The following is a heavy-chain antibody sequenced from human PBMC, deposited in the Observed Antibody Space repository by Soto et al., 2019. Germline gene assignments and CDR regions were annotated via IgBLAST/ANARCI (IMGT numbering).Heavy chain of an antibody. CDR3: AGIYDSSGYYYGNNWFDP. D-gene: IGHD3-22*01. J-gene: IGHJ5*02. CDR2: IYYSGGS. Sequence: SETLSLTCTVSGGSVSSGNYYWSWIRQPPGKGLEWIGFIYYSGGSSYNPSLKSRVTISVDKSKNQFSLELSSVTAADTAVYYCAGIYDSSGYYYGNNWFDPWGQGTLVTVSS. CDR1: GGSVSSGNYY. V-gene: IGHV4-61*01.